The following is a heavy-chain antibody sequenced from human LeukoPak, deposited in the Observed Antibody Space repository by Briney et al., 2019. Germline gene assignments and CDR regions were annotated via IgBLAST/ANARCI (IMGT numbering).Heavy chain of an antibody. J-gene: IGHJ6*02. Sequence: PGGSLRLSCAASGFTFTNYWMNWLRQAPGKGLEWVANIKQDGSEKYYVDSVKGRFTISRDNAKNSLYLQMNSLRAEDTAVYYCARDAGYGDYTFSGMDVWGQGTTVTVSS. CDR3: ARDAGYGDYTFSGMDV. CDR1: GFTFTNYW. CDR2: IKQDGSEK. D-gene: IGHD4-17*01. V-gene: IGHV3-7*01.